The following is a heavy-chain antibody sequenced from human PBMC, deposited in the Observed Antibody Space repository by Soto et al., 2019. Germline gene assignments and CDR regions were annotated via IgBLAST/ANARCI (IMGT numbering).Heavy chain of an antibody. CDR1: GFTFSSYT. Sequence: EVQLVESGGGLVKPGGSLRLSCAASGFTFSSYTMNWVRQAPGKGLEWVSSISSTSTYIFYADSVKGRFTISRDNAKNSLFLQMNSLRAEDTAVYYCARDGATPSDGMDVWGQGTTVTVSS. D-gene: IGHD1-1*01. J-gene: IGHJ6*02. CDR3: ARDGATPSDGMDV. CDR2: ISSTSTYI. V-gene: IGHV3-21*01.